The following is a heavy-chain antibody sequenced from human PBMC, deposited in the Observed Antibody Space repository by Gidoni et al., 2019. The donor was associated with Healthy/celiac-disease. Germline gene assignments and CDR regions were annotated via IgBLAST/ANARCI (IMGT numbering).Heavy chain of an antibody. CDR1: GGSFSGYY. J-gene: IGHJ5*02. D-gene: IGHD6-13*01. V-gene: IGHV4-34*01. CDR2: INHSGST. CDR3: ARKSATSPEVCGSSCPGDWFDP. Sequence: QVQLQQWGAGLLKPSETLSLTCAVYGGSFSGYYWRWIRQPPGKGLEWIGEINHSGSTNYNPSLKSRVTISVDTSKNQFSLKLSSVTAADTAVYYCARKSATSPEVCGSSCPGDWFDPWGQGTLVTVSS.